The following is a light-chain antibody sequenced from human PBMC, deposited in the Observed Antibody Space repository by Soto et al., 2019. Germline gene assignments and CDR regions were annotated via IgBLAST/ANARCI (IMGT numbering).Light chain of an antibody. CDR3: QQFGSSSWT. CDR1: QSVSSSY. V-gene: IGKV3-20*01. Sequence: ESVLTQSPGTLSLSPGEKATLSCRASQSVSSSYLAWYQQKPGQAPRLLIYGASSRATGIPDRFSGSGSGTDFTFTVSRLEPEDVAVYYYQQFGSSSWTFGQGTKVEIK. CDR2: GAS. J-gene: IGKJ1*01.